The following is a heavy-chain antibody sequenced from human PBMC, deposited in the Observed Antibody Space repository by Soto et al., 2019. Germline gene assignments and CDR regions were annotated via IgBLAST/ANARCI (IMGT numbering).Heavy chain of an antibody. D-gene: IGHD2-2*01. CDR2: ISGGGGRI. CDR1: GFTCSSYG. CDR3: AKRPASIVCFDY. V-gene: IGHV3-23*01. J-gene: IGHJ4*02. Sequence: GGSLRLSCAASGFTCSSYGMHWVRQAPGKGLEWVSAISGGGGRIYYADSVKGRFTISRDNSKNTLYMQMNSLRAEDTAVYYCAKRPASIVCFDYWGQGTLVTVSS.